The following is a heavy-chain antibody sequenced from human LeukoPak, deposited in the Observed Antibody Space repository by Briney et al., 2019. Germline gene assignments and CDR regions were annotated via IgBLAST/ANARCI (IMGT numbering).Heavy chain of an antibody. V-gene: IGHV4-34*01. CDR1: GGSFSGYY. CDR3: ARVGRGGHQKGGFDY. J-gene: IGHJ4*02. D-gene: IGHD3-10*01. Sequence: SETLSLTCAVYGGSFSGYYWSWIRQPPGKGLEWIGEINHSGSTNYNPSLKSRVTISVDTSKNQFSLKLSSVTAADTAVYYCARVGRGGHQKGGFDYWGQGTLVTVSS. CDR2: INHSGST.